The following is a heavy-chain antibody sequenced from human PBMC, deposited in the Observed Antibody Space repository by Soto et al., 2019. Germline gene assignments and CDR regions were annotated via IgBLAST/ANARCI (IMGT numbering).Heavy chain of an antibody. CDR2: ISTNGGST. CDR1: GFTFSSYA. V-gene: IGHV3-64*01. J-gene: IGHJ6*02. CDR3: ARAGFWYGSGIYGYGLDV. Sequence: EVQLVESGGGLVQPGGSLRLSCAASGFTFSSYAMHWVRQAPGKGLEYFSAISTNGGSTYYANSVKGRFTISRDNSXXTXXLQMGSLRVEDMGVYYCARAGFWYGSGIYGYGLDVWGQGTTVTVSS. D-gene: IGHD3-10*01.